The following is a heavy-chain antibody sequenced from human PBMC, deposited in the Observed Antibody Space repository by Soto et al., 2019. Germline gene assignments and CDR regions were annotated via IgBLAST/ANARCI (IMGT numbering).Heavy chain of an antibody. CDR1: GYTFTSYG. V-gene: IGHV1-18*01. CDR2: ISAYNGET. CDR3: ASSGWPMFRAFDY. Sequence: ASVKVSCKASGYTFTSYGISWVRQAPGQGLEWMGWISAYNGETIYAQKFQGRVTMTEDTSTDTAYMELSSLRSEDTAVYYCASSGWPMFRAFDYWGQGTLVTVSS. J-gene: IGHJ4*02. D-gene: IGHD6-19*01.